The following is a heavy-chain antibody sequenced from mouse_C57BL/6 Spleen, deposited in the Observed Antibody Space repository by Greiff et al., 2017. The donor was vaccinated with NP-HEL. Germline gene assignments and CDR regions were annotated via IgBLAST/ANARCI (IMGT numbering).Heavy chain of an antibody. J-gene: IGHJ2*01. Sequence: VQLQPPGAELVKPGASVKLSCQASGYTFTSYWMPWVKQRPGQGLEWIGMIHPTSGSTHYNEKFKRKATLTVDTSSSTAYIELHSLTSEDSAVYLCARPLYYYGSSSDYYFDDWGQGTTLTVAS. CDR1: GYTFTSYW. D-gene: IGHD1-1*01. CDR3: ARPLYYYGSSSDYYFDD. V-gene: IGHV1-64*01. CDR2: IHPTSGST.